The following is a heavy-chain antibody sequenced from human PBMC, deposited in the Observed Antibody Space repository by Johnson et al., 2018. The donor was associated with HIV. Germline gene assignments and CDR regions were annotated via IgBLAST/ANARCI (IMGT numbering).Heavy chain of an antibody. J-gene: IGHJ3*02. CDR2: IRYDGSNK. Sequence: QVQLVESGGGLVQPGRSLRLSCAASGFTFDDYAMHWVRQAPGKGLEWVAFIRYDGSNKYYADSVKGLFTISRDNSKNTLYLQMNSLRAEDTAVYYCAKDRGLLDAFDIWGQGTTVTVSS. V-gene: IGHV3-30*02. CDR1: GFTFDDYA. CDR3: AKDRGLLDAFDI.